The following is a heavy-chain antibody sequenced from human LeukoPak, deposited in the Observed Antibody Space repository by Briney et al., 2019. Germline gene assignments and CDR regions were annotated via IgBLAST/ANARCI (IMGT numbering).Heavy chain of an antibody. CDR3: ARGRGRLGDTTFGVGSYYFDY. D-gene: IGHD3-3*01. Sequence: PSETLSLTCAVYGGSFSGYYWSWIRQPPGKGLEWIGEINHSGSTNYNPSLKSRVTISVDTSKNQFSLKLSSVTAADTAVYYCARGRGRLGDTTFGVGSYYFDYWGQGTLVTVSS. J-gene: IGHJ4*02. V-gene: IGHV4-34*01. CDR1: GGSFSGYY. CDR2: INHSGST.